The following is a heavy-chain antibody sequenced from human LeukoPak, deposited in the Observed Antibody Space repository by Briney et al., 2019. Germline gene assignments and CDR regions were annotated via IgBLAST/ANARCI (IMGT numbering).Heavy chain of an antibody. D-gene: IGHD2-2*01. CDR1: GYTLTELS. Sequence: GASVKVSCKVSGYTLTELSMHWVRQAPGKGLEWMGGFDPEDGETINAQKFQGRVTMTEDTSTDTAYMELSSLRSEDTAVYYCATDLASDIVVVPAAVYAFDIWGQGTMVTVSS. CDR2: FDPEDGET. CDR3: ATDLASDIVVVPAAVYAFDI. V-gene: IGHV1-24*01. J-gene: IGHJ3*02.